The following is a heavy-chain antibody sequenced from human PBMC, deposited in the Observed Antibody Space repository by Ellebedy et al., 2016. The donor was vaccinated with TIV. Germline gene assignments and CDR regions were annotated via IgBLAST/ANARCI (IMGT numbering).Heavy chain of an antibody. CDR2: MNLNSANT. CDR1: GYTFGSFD. CDR3: ARARRTLLWADN. V-gene: IGHV1-8*01. D-gene: IGHD2/OR15-2a*01. Sequence: AASVKVSCKTSGYTFGSFDIIWVRQATGQGLEWMGWMNLNSANTGLAEKFRYRVTLTGDTSTDTAYMELNGLRSDDTAVYYCARARRTLLWADNWGQGTLLTVSS. J-gene: IGHJ4*02.